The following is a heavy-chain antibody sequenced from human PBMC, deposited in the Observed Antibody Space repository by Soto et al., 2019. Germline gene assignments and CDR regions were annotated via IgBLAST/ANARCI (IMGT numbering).Heavy chain of an antibody. D-gene: IGHD4-17*01. V-gene: IGHV3-15*01. CDR1: GFTFSNAW. CDR2: IKSKTDGGTT. J-gene: IGHJ3*02. Sequence: GGSLRLSCAASGFTFSNAWMSWVRQAPGKGLEWVGRIKSKTDGGTTDYAAPVKGRFTISRDDSKNTLYLQMNSLKTEDTAVYYCTTDGNQDYGDYGEDTENAFDIWGQGTMVTVSS. CDR3: TTDGNQDYGDYGEDTENAFDI.